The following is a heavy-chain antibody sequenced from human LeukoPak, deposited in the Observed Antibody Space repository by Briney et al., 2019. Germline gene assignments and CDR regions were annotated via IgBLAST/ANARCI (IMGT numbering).Heavy chain of an antibody. CDR1: GFTFSSYE. D-gene: IGHD3-3*01. CDR3: ARDADFWSGSYYFDY. V-gene: IGHV3-48*03. J-gene: IGHJ4*02. Sequence: GGSLRLSCAASGFTFSSYEMNWVRQAPGKGLEWVSYISSSGSTIYYADSVKGRFTISRDNAKNSLYLQMNSLRAEDTAVYYCARDADFWSGSYYFDYWGQGTLVTVSS. CDR2: ISSSGSTI.